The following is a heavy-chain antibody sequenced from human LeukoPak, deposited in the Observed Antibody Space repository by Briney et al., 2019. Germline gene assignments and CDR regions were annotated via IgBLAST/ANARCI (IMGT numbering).Heavy chain of an antibody. CDR2: INGDGSST. CDR1: GLTFSSYW. D-gene: IGHD3-3*01. Sequence: GGSLRLSCAASGLTFSSYWMHCVRQAPGKGLVWVSRINGDGSSTSYADSVKGRFTISRDSSKNTLYLQMNSPRGEDTAVYYCARFLGRITISGVVPYGMDVWGQGTTVTVSS. CDR3: ARFLGRITISGVVPYGMDV. J-gene: IGHJ6*02. V-gene: IGHV3-74*01.